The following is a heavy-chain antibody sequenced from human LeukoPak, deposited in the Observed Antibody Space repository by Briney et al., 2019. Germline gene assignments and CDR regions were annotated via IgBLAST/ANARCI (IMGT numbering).Heavy chain of an antibody. V-gene: IGHV3-23*01. D-gene: IGHD3-22*01. J-gene: IGHJ4*02. CDR3: AKDRKGVTMTVVGNFDY. CDR2: ISGSGGST. CDR1: GFTFSSYA. Sequence: PGGSLRLSCAASGFTFSSYAMSWVRQAPGKGLEWASAISGSGGSTYYADSVKGRFTISRDNSKNTLYLQMNSLRAEDTAVYYCAKDRKGVTMTVVGNFDYWGQGTLVTVSS.